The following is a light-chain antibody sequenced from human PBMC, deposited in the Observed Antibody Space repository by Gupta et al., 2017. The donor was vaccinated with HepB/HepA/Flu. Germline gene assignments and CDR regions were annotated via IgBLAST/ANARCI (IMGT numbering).Light chain of an antibody. CDR3: NSYTTRSTVV. CDR1: SSDVGAYDH. Sequence: QSALTQPASVSGSPGQSITISCSGTSSDVGAYDHVSWYQHHPGKAPKLLIYGINNQPSGVSDRFSGSKSGDTASLTISGLQAEDEADYFCNSYTTRSTVVFGGGTKLTVL. V-gene: IGLV2-14*03. J-gene: IGLJ2*01. CDR2: GIN.